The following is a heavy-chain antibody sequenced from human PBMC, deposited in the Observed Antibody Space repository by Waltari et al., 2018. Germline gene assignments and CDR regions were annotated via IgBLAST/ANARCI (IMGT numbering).Heavy chain of an antibody. CDR2: IQYDGSIK. J-gene: IGHJ6*02. Sequence: QVHVVESGGGVVQPGGSVSFSCAASGFTLGTYGRHWVRQAPGKGLEWVAVIQYDGSIKNYADSVKGRFTISRENSKNTLYLEMKSLRAEDTAVYYCAREYSRICFHALDGWGQGTAVTVSS. V-gene: IGHV3-33*05. CDR1: GFTLGTYG. D-gene: IGHD6-13*01. CDR3: AREYSRICFHALDG.